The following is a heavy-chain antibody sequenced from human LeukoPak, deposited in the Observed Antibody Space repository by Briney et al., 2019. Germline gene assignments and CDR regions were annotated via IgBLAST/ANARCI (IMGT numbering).Heavy chain of an antibody. J-gene: IGHJ6*03. CDR2: INHSGST. Sequence: PSETLSLTCAVYGGSFSGYYWSWIRQPPGKGLEWIGEINHSGSTNYNPSLKSRVTISVDTSKNQFSLKLSSVTAADTAVYYCARWGSGSPSDYYYYYMDVWGKGTTVTVSS. CDR3: ARWGSGSPSDYYYYYMDV. CDR1: GGSFSGYY. V-gene: IGHV4-34*01. D-gene: IGHD3-10*01.